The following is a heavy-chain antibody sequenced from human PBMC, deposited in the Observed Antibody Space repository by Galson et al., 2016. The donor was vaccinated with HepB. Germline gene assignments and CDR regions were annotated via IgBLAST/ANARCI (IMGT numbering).Heavy chain of an antibody. CDR2: TLFDERKE. D-gene: IGHD2-21*01. J-gene: IGHJ5*02. CDR1: GFPFSIYT. Sequence: SLRLSCAASGFPFSIYTMHWVRQAPGKGLDWVAVTLFDERKESYAGSVEGRFTISRDNSKNVLYLQMNSLSAEDTAVYFCARELCTGNCYYDLWGRGTMVTVSS. CDR3: ARELCTGNCYYDL. V-gene: IGHV3-33*01.